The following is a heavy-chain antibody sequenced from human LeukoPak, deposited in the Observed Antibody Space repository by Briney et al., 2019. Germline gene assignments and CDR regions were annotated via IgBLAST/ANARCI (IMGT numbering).Heavy chain of an antibody. CDR3: ARGFSYHNNWFDP. Sequence: SETLSLTCTVSGGSISSYYWSWIRQPPGKGLEWIGYIYYSGSTNYNPSLKSRVTISVDTSKNQFSLKLSSVTAADTAVYYCARGFSYHNNWFDPWGQGTLVTVSS. V-gene: IGHV4-59*01. CDR2: IYYSGST. CDR1: GGSISSYY. J-gene: IGHJ5*02. D-gene: IGHD3-22*01.